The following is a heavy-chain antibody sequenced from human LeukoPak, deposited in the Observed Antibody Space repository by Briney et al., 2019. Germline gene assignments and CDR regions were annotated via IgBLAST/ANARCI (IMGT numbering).Heavy chain of an antibody. Sequence: QPGGSLRLSCAASGLTFRSYWMHWVRQAPGKGLVWVSRINSDGSSTSYADSVKGRFTISRDNAKNTLFLQMNSLRAEDTAVYYCAVPVCSSTCYYYMDVWGKGTTVTVSS. CDR2: INSDGSST. D-gene: IGHD2-2*01. CDR3: AVPVCSSTCYYYMDV. J-gene: IGHJ6*03. CDR1: GLTFRSYW. V-gene: IGHV3-74*01.